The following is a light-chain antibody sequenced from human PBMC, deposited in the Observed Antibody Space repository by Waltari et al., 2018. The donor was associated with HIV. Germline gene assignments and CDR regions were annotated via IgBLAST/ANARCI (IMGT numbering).Light chain of an antibody. V-gene: IGLV3-21*04. J-gene: IGLJ2*01. Sequence: SYVLTQPSSVSLAPGKSVPITCWADNLGGKRVPWYQKQPGQAPLLVISDDVDRPPGIPERFSGSKSETTATLTISGVEAGDEADYYCQVWDITSDRVVFGGGTHLTVL. CDR3: QVWDITSDRVV. CDR2: DDV. CDR1: NLGGKR.